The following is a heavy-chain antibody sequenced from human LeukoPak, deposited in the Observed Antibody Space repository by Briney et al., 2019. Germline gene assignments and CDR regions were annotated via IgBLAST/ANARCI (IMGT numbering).Heavy chain of an antibody. Sequence: PGGSLRLSCAASGFTFSSYSMDWVRQAPGKGLEWVSSISSSSSYIYYADSVKGRFTISRDNAKNSLYLRMNSLRAEDTAVYYCARWPVPYYYGSGKAGAFDIWGQGTMVTVSS. D-gene: IGHD3-10*01. J-gene: IGHJ3*02. V-gene: IGHV3-21*01. CDR3: ARWPVPYYYGSGKAGAFDI. CDR2: ISSSSSYI. CDR1: GFTFSSYS.